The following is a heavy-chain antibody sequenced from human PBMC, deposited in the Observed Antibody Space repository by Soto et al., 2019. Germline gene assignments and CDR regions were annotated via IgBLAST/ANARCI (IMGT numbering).Heavy chain of an antibody. V-gene: IGHV1-69*01. CDR2: IIPIFGTA. CDR1: GGTFSSYA. CDR3: ARDGTLTTVTTYFDY. Sequence: QVQLVQSGAEVKKPGSSVKVSCKASGGTFSSYAISWVRQAPGQGLEWMGGIIPIFGTANYAQKFQGRVTITADESTSTAYMELSSRRSEDTAVYYCARDGTLTTVTTYFDYWGQGTLVTVSS. D-gene: IGHD4-17*01. J-gene: IGHJ4*02.